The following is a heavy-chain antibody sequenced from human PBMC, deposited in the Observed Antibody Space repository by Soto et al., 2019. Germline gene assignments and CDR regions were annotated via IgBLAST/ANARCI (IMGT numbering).Heavy chain of an antibody. CDR3: AKDRYSGTYFRHYFDY. J-gene: IGHJ4*02. Sequence: VQLVESGGGVVQPGTSLRLSCAASGFTFSTYGMHWVRQAPGKGLEWVAFISYDGSNKYYEDSVKGRFTISRDNSKNILCLQMNSLRAEDTAVYYCAKDRYSGTYFRHYFDYWGQGTLVTVSS. V-gene: IGHV3-30*18. CDR1: GFTFSTYG. CDR2: ISYDGSNK. D-gene: IGHD1-26*01.